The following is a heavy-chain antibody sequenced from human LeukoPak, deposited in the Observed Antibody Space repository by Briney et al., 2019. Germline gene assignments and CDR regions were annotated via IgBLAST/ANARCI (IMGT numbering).Heavy chain of an antibody. CDR2: IKPGESQI. Sequence: GESLKISFQVSGGTFTNFWIGWVRHMPGKGLEWVSVIKPGESQIRYSPSLQGHVTISADKSTTTLYLQSTSLRASHTAIYYCARRLYQQQRMGDWFDPWGQGTLVTVSS. CDR1: GGTFTNFW. J-gene: IGHJ5*02. V-gene: IGHV5-51*01. CDR3: ARRLYQQQRMGDWFDP. D-gene: IGHD1/OR15-1a*01.